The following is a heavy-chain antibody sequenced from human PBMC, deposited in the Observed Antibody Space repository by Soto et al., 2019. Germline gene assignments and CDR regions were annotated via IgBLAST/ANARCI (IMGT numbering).Heavy chain of an antibody. Sequence: ASETLSLTCTVSGGSISSGDYYWSWIRQPPGKGLEWIGYIYYSGSTYYNPSLKSRVTISVDTSKNQFSLKLSSVTAADTAVYYCARVVGYDRNDYWGQGTLVTVSS. CDR1: GGSISSGDYY. V-gene: IGHV4-30-4*01. CDR3: ARVVGYDRNDY. J-gene: IGHJ4*02. D-gene: IGHD1-26*01. CDR2: IYYSGST.